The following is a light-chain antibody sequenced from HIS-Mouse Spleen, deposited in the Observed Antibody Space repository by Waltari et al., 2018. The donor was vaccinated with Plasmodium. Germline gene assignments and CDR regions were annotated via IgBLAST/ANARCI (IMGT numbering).Light chain of an antibody. Sequence: DIVMTQSPLSLPVTPGEPASISCRSSQRLLHRNGYNYLDWYLQKPGQSPQLLIYLGSNRASGVPDRFSGSGSGTDFTLKISRVEAEDVGVYYCMQALQTPMYTFGQGTKLEIK. CDR1: QRLLHRNGYNY. J-gene: IGKJ2*01. V-gene: IGKV2-28*01. CDR2: LGS. CDR3: MQALQTPMYT.